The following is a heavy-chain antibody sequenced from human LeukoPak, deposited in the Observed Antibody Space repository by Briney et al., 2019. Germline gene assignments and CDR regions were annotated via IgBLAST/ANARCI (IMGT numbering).Heavy chain of an antibody. V-gene: IGHV4-34*01. D-gene: IGHD6-19*01. Sequence: SETLSLTCAVYGGAFSGYYWSWIRQPPGEGLEWIGDINHSGSIIYNPSLKSRVSISIDTSKNQFSLKLTSVTAADTAIYYCARGTYSSAWPDAFDIWGQGTMVTASS. CDR3: ARGTYSSAWPDAFDI. CDR2: INHSGSI. J-gene: IGHJ3*02. CDR1: GGAFSGYY.